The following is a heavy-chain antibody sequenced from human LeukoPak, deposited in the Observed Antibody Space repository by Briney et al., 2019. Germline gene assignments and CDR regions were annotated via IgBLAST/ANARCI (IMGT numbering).Heavy chain of an antibody. CDR2: TYHTGST. J-gene: IGHJ4*02. Sequence: SETLSLTCSVSGGPVTEYYWSWIRQPPGKGLEWIGYTYHTGSTNYSPSLKSRVTMSVDASRNQFSLKLVSVTAADTAVYYCARDRGSTGYYYLDSWGQGVLVTVSS. CDR1: GGPVTEYY. CDR3: ARDRGSTGYYYLDS. D-gene: IGHD1-26*01. V-gene: IGHV4-59*02.